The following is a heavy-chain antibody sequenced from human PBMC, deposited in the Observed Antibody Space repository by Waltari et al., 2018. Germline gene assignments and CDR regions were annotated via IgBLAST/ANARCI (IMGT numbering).Heavy chain of an antibody. CDR3: ARGGIQPYGYWFDP. CDR1: GFTFSSYG. Sequence: QVQLVESGGGVVQPGRSLRLSCAASGFTFSSYGMHWVRQAPGKGLEWVAVIWYDGSNKYYADSVKGRFTISRDNSKNTLYLQMNSLRSEDTAVYYCARGGIQPYGYWFDPWGQGTLVTVSS. J-gene: IGHJ5*02. V-gene: IGHV3-33*01. D-gene: IGHD5-18*01. CDR2: IWYDGSNK.